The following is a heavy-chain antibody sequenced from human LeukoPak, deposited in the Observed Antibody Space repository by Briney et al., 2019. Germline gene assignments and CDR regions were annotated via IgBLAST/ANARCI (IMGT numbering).Heavy chain of an antibody. CDR2: ISGSSGTT. V-gene: IGHV3-23*01. CDR1: GFTFSSYS. D-gene: IGHD3-10*01. J-gene: IGHJ4*02. Sequence: GGSLRLSCAASGFTFSSYSMSWVRQAPGKGLEWISVISGSSGTTFYADSVKGRFTISRDNSKNTLYLQMNSLRAGDTALYYCAKDLGGEELFGYWGQGTLVTVSS. CDR3: AKDLGGEELFGY.